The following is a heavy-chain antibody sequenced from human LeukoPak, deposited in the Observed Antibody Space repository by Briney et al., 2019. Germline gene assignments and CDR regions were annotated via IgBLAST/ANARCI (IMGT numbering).Heavy chain of an antibody. V-gene: IGHV1-46*01. Sequence: ASVKVSCKASGYTLTSYYMHWLRQAPGQGLEWMEIINPSGGSTSYAQKFQGRVTMTRDTSTSTVYMELSSLRSEDTAVYYCARALGYYDSSGYYLSIPFDYWGQGTLVTVSS. CDR1: GYTLTSYY. CDR3: ARALGYYDSSGYYLSIPFDY. CDR2: INPSGGST. J-gene: IGHJ4*02. D-gene: IGHD3-22*01.